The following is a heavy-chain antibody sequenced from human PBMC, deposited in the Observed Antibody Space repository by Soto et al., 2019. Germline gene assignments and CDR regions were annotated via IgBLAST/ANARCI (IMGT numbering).Heavy chain of an antibody. CDR2: FYSGGDT. CDR1: GFTVSNNY. Sequence: VQLVESGGGLVQPGGSLRLSCAASGFTVSNNYMVWVRQAPGQGLEWVSIFYSGGDTFYADSVKGRFSLSRYYLKNTLYLQMNSLRAEDTAVYYCARDSRYYDPRSGDYYYYMDVWGKGTTVTVSS. V-gene: IGHV3-66*01. D-gene: IGHD3-3*01. J-gene: IGHJ6*03. CDR3: ARDSRYYDPRSGDYYYYMDV.